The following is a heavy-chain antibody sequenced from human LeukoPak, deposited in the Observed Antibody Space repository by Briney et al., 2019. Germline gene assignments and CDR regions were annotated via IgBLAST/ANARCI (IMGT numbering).Heavy chain of an antibody. D-gene: IGHD3-10*01. V-gene: IGHV1-2*02. CDR2: ISPNSGGT. CDR3: ARMSYGSGSYPRTNYYYYYMDV. CDR1: GYTFTGYY. Sequence: ASVKVSCKASGYTFTGYYMHWVRQAPGQGLEWMGWISPNSGGTNYAQKFQGRVTITADKSTSTAYMELSSLRSEDTAVYYCARMSYGSGSYPRTNYYYYYMDVWGKGTTVTVSS. J-gene: IGHJ6*03.